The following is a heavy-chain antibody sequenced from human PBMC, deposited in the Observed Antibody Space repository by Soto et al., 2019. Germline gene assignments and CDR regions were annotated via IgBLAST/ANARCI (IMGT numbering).Heavy chain of an antibody. J-gene: IGHJ4*02. CDR1: GFTFSDHY. CDR2: IRNKTNIYFT. V-gene: IGHV3-72*01. Sequence: EVQLVESGGGLVQPGGSLRLSCAASGFTFSDHYMDWVCQAPGKGLEWVGRIRNKTNIYFTQYAAHAKGTVTISRDESKDPQDLEMNSLKPRHAAVYYCGRVGLGGRMCTVDYWGQGILVTVSS. D-gene: IGHD3-10*01. CDR3: GRVGLGGRMCTVDY.